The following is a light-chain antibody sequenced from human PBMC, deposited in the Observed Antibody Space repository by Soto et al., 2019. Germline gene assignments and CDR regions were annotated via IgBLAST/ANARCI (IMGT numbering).Light chain of an antibody. J-gene: IGLJ1*01. CDR1: TSDVGGYNL. Sequence: QLVLTQPASVSGSPGQSITISCSGTTSDVGGYNLVSWYQQHTAKAPKLLIYEGTQRPSGVSSRFSGSKSGNTASLTISGLQAEDEADYYCCSYASSSSYVFGTGTKLT. CDR3: CSYASSSSYV. CDR2: EGT. V-gene: IGLV2-23*01.